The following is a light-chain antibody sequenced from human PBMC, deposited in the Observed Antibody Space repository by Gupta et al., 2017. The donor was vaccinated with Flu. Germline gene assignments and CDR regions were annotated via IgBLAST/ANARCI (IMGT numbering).Light chain of an antibody. CDR3: QQRSDWLT. CDR1: QTVNNY. J-gene: IGKJ4*01. V-gene: IGKV3-11*01. Sequence: PGESATLSCRASQTVNNYLAWYQQKPGQPPRLLIHDASNRATGIPARFSGSGSGTDFTLTISTLEPEDFAVYYCQQRSDWLTFGGGTKIEIK. CDR2: DAS.